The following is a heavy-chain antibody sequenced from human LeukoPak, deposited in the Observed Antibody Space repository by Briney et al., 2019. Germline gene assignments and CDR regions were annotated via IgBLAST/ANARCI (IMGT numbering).Heavy chain of an antibody. Sequence: GGSLRLSCAASGFTVSSNYMSWVRQAPGKGLEWVSVIYSGGSTYYADSAKGRFTISRDNSKNTLYLQMNSLRAEDTAVYYCARMRWFGEPYYFDYWGQGTLVTVSS. J-gene: IGHJ4*02. CDR1: GFTVSSNY. V-gene: IGHV3-53*01. CDR3: ARMRWFGEPYYFDY. CDR2: IYSGGST. D-gene: IGHD3-10*01.